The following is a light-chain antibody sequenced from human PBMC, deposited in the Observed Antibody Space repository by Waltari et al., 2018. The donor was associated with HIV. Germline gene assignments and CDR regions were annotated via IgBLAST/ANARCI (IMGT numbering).Light chain of an antibody. J-gene: IGLJ2*01. V-gene: IGLV2-14*01. CDR2: EGS. CDR1: SSGSGGYKS. CDR3: GSSTSSSNMDV. Sequence: QSALTQPASVSGSPGQSITISCTGISSGSGGYKSVSWYQHHPGKAPKLISYEGSKRPSGGSKRLSGSKAGNTASLTISGLQAEDEADYYCGSSTSSSNMDVFGGGTKVTVL.